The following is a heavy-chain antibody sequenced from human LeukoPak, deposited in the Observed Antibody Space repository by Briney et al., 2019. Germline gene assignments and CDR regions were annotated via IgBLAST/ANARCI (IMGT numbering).Heavy chain of an antibody. CDR1: GGSISSYY. V-gene: IGHV4-4*07. CDR2: IYTSGST. D-gene: IGHD4-17*01. Sequence: SETLSLTCTVSGGSISSYYWSWIRQPAGKGLEWIGRIYTSGSTNYNPSLKSRVTMSVDTSKNQFSLKLSSVTAADTAVYYCARVLYGDSPRDYYGMDVWGQGTTVTVSS. CDR3: ARVLYGDSPRDYYGMDV. J-gene: IGHJ6*02.